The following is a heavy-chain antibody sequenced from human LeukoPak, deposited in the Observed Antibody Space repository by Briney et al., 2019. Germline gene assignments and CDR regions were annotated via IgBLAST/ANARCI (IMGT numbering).Heavy chain of an antibody. Sequence: SETLSLTCTVSGGSISSYYWSWIRQPPGKGLEWIGYIYYSGSTNYNPSLKSRVTISVDTSKNQFSLKLSSVTAADTAVYYCARSVDFWSGYSDSWGQGTLVTVSS. CDR2: IYYSGST. D-gene: IGHD3-3*01. J-gene: IGHJ4*02. CDR1: GGSISSYY. V-gene: IGHV4-59*01. CDR3: ARSVDFWSGYSDS.